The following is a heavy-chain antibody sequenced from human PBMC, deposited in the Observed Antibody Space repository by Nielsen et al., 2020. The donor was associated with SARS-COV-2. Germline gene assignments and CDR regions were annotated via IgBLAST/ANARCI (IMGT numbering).Heavy chain of an antibody. CDR2: IYYSGST. J-gene: IGHJ6*02. V-gene: IGHV4-39*01. D-gene: IGHD2-21*02. Sequence: SETLSLTCTVSGGSISSGSYYWGWIRQPPGKGLEWIGSIYYSGSTYYNPSLKSRVTISVDTSKNQFSLKLSSVTAADTAVYYCARRRGDPPKTYGMDVWGQGTTVTVSS. CDR3: ARRRGDPPKTYGMDV. CDR1: GGSISSGSYY.